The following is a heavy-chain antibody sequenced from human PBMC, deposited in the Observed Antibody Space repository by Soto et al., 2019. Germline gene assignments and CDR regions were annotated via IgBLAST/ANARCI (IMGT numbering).Heavy chain of an antibody. CDR1: GGTFSSYA. CDR2: IIPIFGTA. V-gene: IGHV1-69*12. D-gene: IGHD3-22*01. Sequence: QVQLVQSGAEVKKPGSSVKVSCKASGGTFSSYAISWVRQAPGQGLEWMGGIIPIFGTANYAQKFQGRVTNTADEXXSXAXXELSRLRSEDTAVYYCARDGPYYDSSGYYHDAFDIWGQGTMVTVSS. CDR3: ARDGPYYDSSGYYHDAFDI. J-gene: IGHJ3*02.